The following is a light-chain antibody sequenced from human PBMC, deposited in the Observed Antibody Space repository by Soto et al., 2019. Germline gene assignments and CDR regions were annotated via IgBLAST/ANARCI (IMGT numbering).Light chain of an antibody. J-gene: IGKJ5*01. Sequence: IQMTQSPSSLSASVGDRVTITCQASQDIRKYLNWYQQKPGKAPKLLIYDASTLETGVPSRFSGSGSGTDFTFTISSPQPEDFATYYCQQYDNLPIIFGQGTRLEIK. CDR2: DAS. V-gene: IGKV1-33*01. CDR3: QQYDNLPII. CDR1: QDIRKY.